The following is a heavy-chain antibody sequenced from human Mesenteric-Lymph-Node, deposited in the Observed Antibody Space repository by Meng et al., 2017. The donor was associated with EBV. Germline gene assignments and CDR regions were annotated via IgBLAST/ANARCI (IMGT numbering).Heavy chain of an antibody. D-gene: IGHD6-13*01. Sequence: QVQLRESGPGLVKPSGXLSPTCAVSGGSISSSDWWSWVRQPPGKGLEWIGCIYYSGSTHYNPSLQSRGIISIDTSKNQFSLKLSSVTAADTAVYYCARGRSIAAFGTPFDYWGQGTLVTVSS. CDR2: IYYSGST. CDR3: ARGRSIAAFGTPFDY. CDR1: GGSISSSDW. V-gene: IGHV4-4*02. J-gene: IGHJ4*02.